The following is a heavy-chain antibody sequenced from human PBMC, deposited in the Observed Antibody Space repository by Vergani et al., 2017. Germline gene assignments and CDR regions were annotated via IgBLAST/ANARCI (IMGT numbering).Heavy chain of an antibody. CDR2: INPNSGGT. CDR1: GYTFTGYY. D-gene: IGHD2-2*01. V-gene: IGHV1-2*02. Sequence: QVQLVQSGAEVKKPGASVKVSCKTSGYTFTGYYTHWVRQAPGQGLEWMGWINPNSGGTKYSQNFQGRVTMTRDTSISTAYMELSRLRSDDTAVYYCARDKSYAPRDYYYYGMDVWGQGTTVTVSS. CDR3: ARDKSYAPRDYYYYGMDV. J-gene: IGHJ6*02.